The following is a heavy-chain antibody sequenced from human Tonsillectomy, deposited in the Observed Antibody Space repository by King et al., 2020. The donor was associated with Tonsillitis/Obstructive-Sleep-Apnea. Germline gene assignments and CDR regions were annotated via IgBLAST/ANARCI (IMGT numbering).Heavy chain of an antibody. CDR1: GFTFNNYI. J-gene: IGHJ4*02. D-gene: IGHD3-10*01. CDR3: AREDKPRGGDY. Sequence: VQLVESGGGVVQPGRSLRLSCAASGFTFNNYIMHWVRQAPGKGLEWVAVISYDGIIKYYADSVKGRFTISRDSSKNTLSLQMNSLRVDDTAVYHGAREDKPRGGDYGGQGTRGT. V-gene: IGHV3-30*04. CDR2: ISYDGIIK.